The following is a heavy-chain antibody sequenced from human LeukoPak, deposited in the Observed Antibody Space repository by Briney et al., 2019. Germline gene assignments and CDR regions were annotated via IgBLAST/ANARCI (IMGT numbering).Heavy chain of an antibody. V-gene: IGHV4-4*02. CDR3: ARDSHGSGSYGYYYYYYMDV. CDR2: IYYSGSS. D-gene: IGHD3-10*01. J-gene: IGHJ6*03. Sequence: KPSGTLSLTCAVSGGSISSTNWWSWVRQPPGKGLEWIGYIYYSGSSNYNPSLKSRVTISVDTSKNQFSLKLSSVTAADTAVYYCARDSHGSGSYGYYYYYYMDVWGKGTTVTVSS. CDR1: GGSISSTNW.